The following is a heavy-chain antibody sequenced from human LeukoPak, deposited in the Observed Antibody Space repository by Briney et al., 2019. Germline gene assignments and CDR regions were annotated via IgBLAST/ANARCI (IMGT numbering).Heavy chain of an antibody. CDR2: IYYSGST. CDR3: ARLLSGPPHDAFDI. CDR1: GGSISSYY. V-gene: IGHV4-59*01. D-gene: IGHD1-14*01. J-gene: IGHJ3*02. Sequence: SETLSLTCTVSGGSISSYYWSWIRQPPGKGLEWIGYIYYSGSTNYNPSLKSRVTISVDTSKNQFSLKLSSVTAADTAVYYCARLLSGPPHDAFDIWGQGTMVTVSS.